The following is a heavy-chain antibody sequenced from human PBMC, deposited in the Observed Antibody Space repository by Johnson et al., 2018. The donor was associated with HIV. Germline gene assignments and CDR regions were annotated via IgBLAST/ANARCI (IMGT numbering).Heavy chain of an antibody. Sequence: VQLVESGGGVVQPGRSLRLSCAASGFTFSSYAMHWVRQAPGKGLEWLAVISYDGSNKFYADSVQGRFTIDRDNSKNKRYLQMHSLRAEDTAVYYCAKSLAEGYYETQDAFDIWGQGTMVTVSS. CDR2: ISYDGSNK. CDR3: AKSLAEGYYETQDAFDI. D-gene: IGHD3-22*01. V-gene: IGHV3-30*04. J-gene: IGHJ3*02. CDR1: GFTFSSYA.